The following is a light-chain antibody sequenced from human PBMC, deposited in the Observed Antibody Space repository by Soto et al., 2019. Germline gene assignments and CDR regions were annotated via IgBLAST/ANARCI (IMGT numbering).Light chain of an antibody. CDR2: EVR. CDR3: CSYAGSSTYV. CDR1: SSDVGNYNY. Sequence: QSALTQPASVSGSPGQSMTISCTGTSSDVGNYNYVSWYQHHPGKAPKVMIYEVRNRPSGVSNRFSGSKSGNTASLTISGLQAEDEADYYCCSYAGSSTYVFGTGTKVTVL. V-gene: IGLV2-23*02. J-gene: IGLJ1*01.